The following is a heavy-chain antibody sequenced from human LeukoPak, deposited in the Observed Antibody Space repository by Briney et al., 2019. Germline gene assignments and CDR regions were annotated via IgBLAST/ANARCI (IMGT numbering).Heavy chain of an antibody. CDR3: ASLFSWFDP. V-gene: IGHV3-7*01. CDR1: GFGFSNFW. J-gene: IGHJ5*02. CDR2: IKEDGSLK. Sequence: GGSLRLSCAASGFGFSNFWMSWVRQAPGKGPEWVANIKEDGSLKNYVDSVEGRFTVSRDNAKNSLNLQMNSLRAEDTAVYYCASLFSWFDPWGQGTLVTVSS. D-gene: IGHD2/OR15-2a*01.